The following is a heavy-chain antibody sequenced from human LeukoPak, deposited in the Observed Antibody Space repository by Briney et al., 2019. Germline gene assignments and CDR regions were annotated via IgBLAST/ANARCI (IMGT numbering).Heavy chain of an antibody. V-gene: IGHV3-30*03. CDR2: ISYDGSNK. J-gene: IGHJ4*02. CDR1: GFTFSSYG. CDR3: ATPGMGSYYGGRYFDY. D-gene: IGHD1-26*01. Sequence: PGRSLRLSCAASGFTFSSYGMHWVRQAAGKGLEWVAVISYDGSNKYYADSVKGRFTISRDNSKNTLYLQMNSLRAEDTAVYYCATPGMGSYYGGRYFDYWGQGTLVTVSS.